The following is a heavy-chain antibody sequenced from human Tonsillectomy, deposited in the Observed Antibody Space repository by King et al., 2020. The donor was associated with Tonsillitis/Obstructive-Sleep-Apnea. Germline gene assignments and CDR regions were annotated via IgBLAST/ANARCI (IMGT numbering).Heavy chain of an antibody. V-gene: IGHV3-64D*06. D-gene: IGHD3-10*01. J-gene: IGHJ6*03. CDR3: VKATSGEFYYYYMDV. CDR2: IGSNGGRT. CDR1: GFSFSSYA. Sequence: VQLVESGGGLVQPGGSLRLSCSASGFSFSSYAMHWVRQAPGKGLQYVLAIGSNGGRTCYADSVKGRFTISRDNSKKTLYLQMSSLRVEDTAVYYCVKATSGEFYYYYMDVWGKGTTVTVSS.